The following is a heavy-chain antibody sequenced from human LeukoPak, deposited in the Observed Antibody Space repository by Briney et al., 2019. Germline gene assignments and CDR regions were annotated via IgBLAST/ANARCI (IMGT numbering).Heavy chain of an antibody. D-gene: IGHD3-3*01. J-gene: IGHJ4*02. CDR2: ISTNGDST. Sequence: GSLRLSCAASGFTFSSYAMHWVRQAPGKGLEYVAAISTNGDSTYYANSVKGRFTISRDNSKNTLYLQMGSLRAEDTAVYYCARDSFWSGYPTYFDYWGQGTLVTVSS. V-gene: IGHV3-64*01. CDR3: ARDSFWSGYPTYFDY. CDR1: GFTFSSYA.